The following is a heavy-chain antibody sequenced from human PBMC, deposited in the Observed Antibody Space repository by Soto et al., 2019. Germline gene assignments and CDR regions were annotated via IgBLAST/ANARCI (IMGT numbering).Heavy chain of an antibody. CDR3: ARVHVTMVRGVRSFWFDP. V-gene: IGHV3-23*01. J-gene: IGHJ5*02. CDR1: GFTFSSYT. Sequence: GGSLRLSCAASGFTFSSYTMIWVRQAPGKGLEWVSTVSASGGSTYYVDSVKGRFTISRDNAKNSLYLEMNSLRVEDTAVYYCARVHVTMVRGVRSFWFDPWGQGTLVTVSS. CDR2: VSASGGST. D-gene: IGHD3-10*01.